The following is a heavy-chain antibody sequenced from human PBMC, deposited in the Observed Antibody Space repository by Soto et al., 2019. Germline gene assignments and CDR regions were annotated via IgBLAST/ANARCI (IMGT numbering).Heavy chain of an antibody. CDR2: ITSKTDGGTT. V-gene: IGHV3-15*01. CDR1: GFTFSNAW. Sequence: GGSLRLSCEVSGFTFSNAWMSWVRQAPGQGLEWVGRITSKTDGGTTDYAAPVKGRFTISRDDPKNTLYLQMNSLKTEDTAVYYCTTVFGELSSPRSSYGMDVWGQGTTVTVSS. J-gene: IGHJ6*02. D-gene: IGHD3-10*01. CDR3: TTVFGELSSPRSSYGMDV.